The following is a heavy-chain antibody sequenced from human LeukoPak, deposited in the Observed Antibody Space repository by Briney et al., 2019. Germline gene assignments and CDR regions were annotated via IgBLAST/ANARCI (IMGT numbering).Heavy chain of an antibody. CDR1: GYTFTSYD. D-gene: IGHD2-2*01. CDR3: ARVRVMGCSSTSCYWFDP. Sequence: ASVKVSCKASGYTFTSYDINWVRQATGQGLEWMGWMNPNSGNTGYAQKFQGRVTITRNTSISTAYMELSSLRSEDTAVYYCARVRVMGCSSTSCYWFDPWGQGTLVTVSS. CDR2: MNPNSGNT. V-gene: IGHV1-8*01. J-gene: IGHJ5*02.